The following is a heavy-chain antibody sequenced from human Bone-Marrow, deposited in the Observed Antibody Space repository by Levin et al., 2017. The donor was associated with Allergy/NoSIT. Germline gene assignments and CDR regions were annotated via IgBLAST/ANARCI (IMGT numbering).Heavy chain of an antibody. V-gene: IGHV4-59*01. J-gene: IGHJ4*02. CDR3: ASHSSGWYSSFDR. CDR1: SGSISGYY. D-gene: IGHD6-19*01. Sequence: ASETLSLTCTVSSGSISGYYWTWIRQPPGKGLEWIGHIHYSGSTSYNASLKSRVTISLDTSKNQVSLKLNSVTAADTAVYYCASHSSGWYSSFDRWGQGTLVTVSS. CDR2: IHYSGST.